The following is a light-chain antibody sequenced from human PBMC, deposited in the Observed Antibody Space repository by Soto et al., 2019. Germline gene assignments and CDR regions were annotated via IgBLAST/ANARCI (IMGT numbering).Light chain of an antibody. CDR1: SGHSSYA. CDR3: QTWGTGTWV. CDR2: LNNDGSH. Sequence: QSVLTQSPSASASLGASVKLTCTLSSGHSSYAIAWHQQQPEKGPRYLMKLNNDGSHSKGDGIPDRFSGSSSGAERYLTISRLQSEDEADYYCQTWGTGTWVFGGGTKVTVL. V-gene: IGLV4-69*01. J-gene: IGLJ3*02.